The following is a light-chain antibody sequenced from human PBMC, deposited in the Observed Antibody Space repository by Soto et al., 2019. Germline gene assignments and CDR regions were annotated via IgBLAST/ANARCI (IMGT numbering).Light chain of an antibody. CDR2: DNT. J-gene: IGLJ3*02. V-gene: IGLV1-40*01. Sequence: QSVLTQPPSVSEAPGQRVTISCTGSSSNIGAGYHVHWYQQFPGTAPKLLIYDNTNRPSGVPDRFSGSKSGTSASLAITGLQAGDEADYYCQSYDSSLSGVLFGGGTKLTVL. CDR1: SSNIGAGYH. CDR3: QSYDSSLSGVL.